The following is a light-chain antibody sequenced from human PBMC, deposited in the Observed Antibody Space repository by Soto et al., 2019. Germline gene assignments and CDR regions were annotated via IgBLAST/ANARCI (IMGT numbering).Light chain of an antibody. V-gene: IGKV3-20*01. CDR1: QSVSSSY. CDR2: GAS. J-gene: IGKJ1*01. CDR3: QQYGSSPWT. Sequence: EIVLTQSPGTLSLSPGERDTLSCRASQSVSSSYLAWYQQKPGQAPRPLIYGASSRAIGIPDRFSGSGSGTDFTLTISRLEPEDSAVYYCQQYGSSPWTFGQVTKVEIK.